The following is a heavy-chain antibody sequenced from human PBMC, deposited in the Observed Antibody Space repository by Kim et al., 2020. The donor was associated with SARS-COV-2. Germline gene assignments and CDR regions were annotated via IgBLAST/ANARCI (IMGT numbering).Heavy chain of an antibody. CDR1: GYTFTRYA. CDR2: INAGNGNT. CDR3: ARAGAGPEGPGGSASYYRSFDY. Sequence: ASVKVSCKASGYTFTRYAMHWVRQAPGQRLEWMGWINAGNGNTKYSQKFHGRVTITRDTSATTAYMELSSLRSEDTAVYYCARAGAGPEGPGGSASYYRSFDYWGQGTLVTVSS. V-gene: IGHV1-3*01. D-gene: IGHD3-10*01. J-gene: IGHJ4*02.